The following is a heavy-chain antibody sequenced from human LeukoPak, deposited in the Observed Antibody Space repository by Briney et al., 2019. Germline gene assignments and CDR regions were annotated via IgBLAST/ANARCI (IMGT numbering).Heavy chain of an antibody. J-gene: IGHJ4*02. Sequence: SETLSLTCSVSGVSISSYHWGWIRQPPGKGLEWIGSMHYAGKTYYKPSLKSRVNIYIDTAKSQFFLNLRSVTAADTAVYYCAGEYSSSPGFWGQGTLVTVSS. CDR2: MHYAGKT. CDR1: GVSISSYH. D-gene: IGHD6-6*01. CDR3: AGEYSSSPGF. V-gene: IGHV4-39*07.